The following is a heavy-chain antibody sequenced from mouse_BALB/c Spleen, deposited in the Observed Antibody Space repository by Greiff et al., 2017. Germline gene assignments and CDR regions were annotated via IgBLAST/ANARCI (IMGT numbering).Heavy chain of an antibody. CDR2: IRSKSNNYAT. Sequence: GGGLVQPKGSLKLSCAASGFTFNTYAMNWVRQAPGKGLEWVARIRSKSNNYATYYADSVKDRFTISRDDSQSMLYLQMNNLKTEDTAMYYCVRQDADAMDYWGQGTSVTVSS. J-gene: IGHJ4*01. V-gene: IGHV10-1*02. CDR1: GFTFNTYA. CDR3: VRQDADAMDY.